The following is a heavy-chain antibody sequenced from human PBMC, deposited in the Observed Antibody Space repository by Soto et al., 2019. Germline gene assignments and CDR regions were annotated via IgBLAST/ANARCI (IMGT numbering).Heavy chain of an antibody. J-gene: IGHJ6*02. CDR1: GYTFTSYD. V-gene: IGHV1-8*01. Sequence: ASVKVSCKASGYTFTSYDMNWVRQATGQGLEWMGWMNPNSVNTGYAQKFQGRVTMTRNTSISTAYMELRSLRSEDTAVYYCARGHSSSSYYYYYGMDVWCQGRTVNVS. CDR3: ARGHSSSSYYYYYGMDV. D-gene: IGHD6-6*01. CDR2: MNPNSVNT.